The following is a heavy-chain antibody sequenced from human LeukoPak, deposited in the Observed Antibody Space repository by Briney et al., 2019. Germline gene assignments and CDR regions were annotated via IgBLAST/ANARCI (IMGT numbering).Heavy chain of an antibody. CDR3: GKDIFYGSLDDAFDI. V-gene: IGHV3-43*02. CDR2: ISGDGGST. CDR1: GFTFDDYA. Sequence: GGSLRLSCAASGFTFDDYAMHWVRQAPGKGLEWVSLISGDGGSTYYADSVKGRFTISRDNSKNSLYLQMNSLRTEDTAFYYRGKDIFYGSLDDAFDIWGQGTMVTVSS. J-gene: IGHJ3*02. D-gene: IGHD1-26*01.